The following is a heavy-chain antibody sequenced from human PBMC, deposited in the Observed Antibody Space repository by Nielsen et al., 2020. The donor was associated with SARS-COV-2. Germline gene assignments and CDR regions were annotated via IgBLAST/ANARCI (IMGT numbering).Heavy chain of an antibody. J-gene: IGHJ4*02. CDR2: IRKRAQSYST. Sequence: GESLKISCVASGFSFSDHYMDWVRQAPGKGLEWVGRIRKRAQSYSTEYAASVKGRFIISRDDSRNTLYLEMNSLKTEDTAVYYCAKVDQQLDYWGQGNLVTVSS. D-gene: IGHD6-13*01. V-gene: IGHV3-72*01. CDR1: GFSFSDHY. CDR3: AKVDQQLDY.